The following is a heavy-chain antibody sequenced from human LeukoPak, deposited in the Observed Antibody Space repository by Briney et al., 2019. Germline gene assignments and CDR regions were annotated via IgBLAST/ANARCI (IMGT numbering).Heavy chain of an antibody. J-gene: IGHJ3*02. V-gene: IGHV1-18*01. CDR3: ARESGSDAFDI. Sequence: ASEKVSCKASGYTFTKYGVSWVRQAPGQGLEWMGWISAYNGDIKYAQRGKGRVTMTTDTSTSTVYMELRSLRSDDTAVYYCARESGSDAFDIWGQGTMVTVSS. CDR2: ISAYNGDI. CDR1: GYTFTKYG.